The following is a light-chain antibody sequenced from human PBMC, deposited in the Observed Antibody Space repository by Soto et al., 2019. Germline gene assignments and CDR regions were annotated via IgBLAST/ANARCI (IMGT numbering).Light chain of an antibody. J-gene: IGKJ3*01. Sequence: DIQMTQSPSSLSASVGDRVTITCRASQSISSYLNWYQQKPGKAPKVLIYAASSLQSGVPSRFSGSGSGTDFTLTISRLQPEDFATYYCQQTYSTLGAFGPGTKVDI. CDR3: QQTYSTLGA. CDR2: AAS. CDR1: QSISSY. V-gene: IGKV1-39*01.